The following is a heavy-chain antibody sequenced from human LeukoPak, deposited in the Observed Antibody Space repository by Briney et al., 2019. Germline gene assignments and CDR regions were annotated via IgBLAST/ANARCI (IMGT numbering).Heavy chain of an antibody. D-gene: IGHD3-22*01. CDR1: GGSISSGGYY. CDR3: ARVAIPYDISPYYDGYMDV. V-gene: IGHV4-30-2*02. J-gene: IGHJ6*03. CDR2: IYHSGST. Sequence: SETLSLTCTVSGGSISSGGYYWSWIRQPPGKGLEWIGYIYHSGSTYYNPSLKSRVTISVDTSKNQFSLKITSVTAADTAVYYCARVAIPYDISPYYDGYMDVWGKGTTVTVSS.